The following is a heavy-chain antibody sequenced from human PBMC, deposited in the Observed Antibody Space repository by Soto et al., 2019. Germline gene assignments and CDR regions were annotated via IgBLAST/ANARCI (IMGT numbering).Heavy chain of an antibody. CDR2: INPNGGGT. J-gene: IGHJ5*02. CDR3: ARGIVAIPNWFDP. V-gene: IGHV1-2*04. D-gene: IGHD3-22*01. CDR1: GYTFTGYY. Sequence: ASVKVSCKASGYTFTGYYMHWVRQAPGQGLEWMGWINPNGGGTNYAQKFQGWVTMTRDTSISTAYMELSRLRSDDTAVYYCARGIVAIPNWFDPWGQGTLVTVSS.